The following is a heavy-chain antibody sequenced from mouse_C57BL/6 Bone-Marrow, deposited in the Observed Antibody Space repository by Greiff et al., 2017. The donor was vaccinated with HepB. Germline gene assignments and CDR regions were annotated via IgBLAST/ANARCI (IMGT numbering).Heavy chain of an antibody. V-gene: IGHV1-42*01. Sequence: VQLQQSGPELVKPGASVKISCKASGYSFTGYYMNWVKQSPEKSLEWIGEINPSTGGTTYNQKFKAKATLTVDKSSSTAYMQPKSLTSEDSAVYYCARYSYYSLEGFAYWGQGTLVTVSA. J-gene: IGHJ3*01. CDR1: GYSFTGYY. CDR3: ARYSYYSLEGFAY. D-gene: IGHD2-12*01. CDR2: INPSTGGT.